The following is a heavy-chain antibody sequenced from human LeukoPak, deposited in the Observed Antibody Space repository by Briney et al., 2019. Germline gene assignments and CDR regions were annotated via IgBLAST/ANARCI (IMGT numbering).Heavy chain of an antibody. Sequence: PSETLSLTCTFSDGDIYTSPYYWGWIRQPPGKGLEWIGSVYYSGSTYYNPSLKSRVTISVEKSKNHFALKLTSVTAADTAVYYCARGLRFGTSWFDPWGQGTLVTISS. J-gene: IGHJ5*02. CDR2: VYYSGST. V-gene: IGHV4-39*02. CDR3: ARGLRFGTSWFDP. CDR1: DGDIYTSPYY. D-gene: IGHD3-10*01.